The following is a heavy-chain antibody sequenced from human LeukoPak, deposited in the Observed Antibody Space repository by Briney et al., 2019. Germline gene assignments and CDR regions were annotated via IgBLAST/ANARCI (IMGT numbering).Heavy chain of an antibody. Sequence: ASVKVSCKASGYTLTSYYMHWVRQAPGQGLEWMGIINPTVGDTIYAQKCQGRVTMTRDMSTSTVYMELSSVRSDDTAVYYCARYGFSSSWQGGWHAFDIWGQGTMVTVSS. V-gene: IGHV1-46*01. CDR3: ARYGFSSSWQGGWHAFDI. CDR2: INPTVGDT. J-gene: IGHJ3*02. CDR1: GYTLTSYY. D-gene: IGHD6-13*01.